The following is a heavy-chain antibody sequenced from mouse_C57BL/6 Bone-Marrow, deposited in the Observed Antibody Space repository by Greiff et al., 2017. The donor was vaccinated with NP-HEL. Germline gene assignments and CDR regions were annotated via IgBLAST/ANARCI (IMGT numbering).Heavy chain of an antibody. D-gene: IGHD1-1*02. CDR1: GYSFTGYY. CDR3: ARCGYYLDY. J-gene: IGHJ2*01. CDR2: INPSTGGT. Sequence: VHVKQSGPELVKPGASVKISCKASGYSFTGYYMNWVKQSPEKSLEWIGEINPSTGGTTYNQKFKAKATLTVDKSSSTAYMQLKSLKSEDSAVYYCARCGYYLDYWGQGTTLTVSS. V-gene: IGHV1-42*01.